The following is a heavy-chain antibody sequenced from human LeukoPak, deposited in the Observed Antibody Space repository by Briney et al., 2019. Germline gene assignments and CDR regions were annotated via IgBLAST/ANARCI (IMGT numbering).Heavy chain of an antibody. CDR2: IYPGDSDT. Sequence: PGESLKISCKGSGYRFTNYWIGWVRQMPGKGLEWMGIIYPGDSDTRYSPSFQGQVTISVDKSISTAYLQWSSLKASDTAMYYCAIAGDSSTNCYRCFNYWGQGTLVTVSS. D-gene: IGHD2-2*01. CDR1: GYRFTNYW. J-gene: IGHJ4*02. CDR3: AIAGDSSTNCYRCFNY. V-gene: IGHV5-51*01.